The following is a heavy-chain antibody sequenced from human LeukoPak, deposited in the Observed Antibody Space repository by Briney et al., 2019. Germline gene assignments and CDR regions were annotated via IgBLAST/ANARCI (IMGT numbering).Heavy chain of an antibody. CDR2: ISYIGST. CDR3: ARDLVTVTKGFDI. D-gene: IGHD4-17*01. CDR1: GDSFSSHY. Sequence: PSETLSLTCAVSGDSFSSHYWTWIRQPPGKGLEWIGYISYIGSTNYNPSLKSRVAISIDTSKNQFSLKLSSVTAADTAVYYCARDLVTVTKGFDIWGQGTMVSVSS. V-gene: IGHV4-59*11. J-gene: IGHJ3*02.